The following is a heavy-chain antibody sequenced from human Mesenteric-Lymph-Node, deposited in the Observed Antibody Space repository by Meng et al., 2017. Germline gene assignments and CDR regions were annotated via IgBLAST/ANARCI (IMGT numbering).Heavy chain of an antibody. Sequence: QLQLQESGSGLVKPSQTLSLTCAVSGGSISSGGYSWSWIRQPPGKGLEWIGFIYHSGSPYYNPSLKSRVTISVDRSKNQFSLQLNSVTPEDTAMYYCARSGSSGWIDYWGQGTLVTVSS. CDR1: GGSISSGGYS. D-gene: IGHD6-19*01. V-gene: IGHV4-30-2*01. CDR3: ARSGSSGWIDY. J-gene: IGHJ4*02. CDR2: IYHSGSP.